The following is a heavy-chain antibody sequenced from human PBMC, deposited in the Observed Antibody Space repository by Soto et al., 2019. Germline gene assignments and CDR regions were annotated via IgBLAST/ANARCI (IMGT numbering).Heavy chain of an antibody. CDR3: AKDIGPPTPNDFYYGMDV. Sequence: EVPLVESGGGLVQPGRSLRLSCAASGFTFDDYAMHWVRQAPGKGLEWVSGISWNSGSIGYADSVKRRFTISRDNAKNSLYLQMNSLRAEDTALYYCAKDIGPPTPNDFYYGMDVWGQGTTVTVSS. D-gene: IGHD3-16*01. CDR2: ISWNSGSI. V-gene: IGHV3-9*01. J-gene: IGHJ6*02. CDR1: GFTFDDYA.